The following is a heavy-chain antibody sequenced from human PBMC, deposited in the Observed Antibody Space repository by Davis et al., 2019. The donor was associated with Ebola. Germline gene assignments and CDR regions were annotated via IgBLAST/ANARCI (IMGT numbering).Heavy chain of an antibody. CDR2: ISNRGSTI. D-gene: IGHD4-23*01. CDR1: GFTFSSHG. Sequence: GESLKISCAASGFTFSSHGMHWVRQAPGEGLEWVSYISNRGSTIYYADSVRGRFTISRDNAKNSLYLQMTGLGDEDTAVYYCARYGGNSDYLQWGQGTLVTVSS. CDR3: ARYGGNSDYLQ. J-gene: IGHJ1*01. V-gene: IGHV3-48*02.